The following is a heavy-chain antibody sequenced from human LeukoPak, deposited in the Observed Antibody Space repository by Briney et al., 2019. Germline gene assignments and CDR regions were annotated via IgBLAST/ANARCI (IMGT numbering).Heavy chain of an antibody. CDR3: ARERIQLWSHFDY. J-gene: IGHJ4*02. CDR2: IIPIFGIA. Sequence: ASVKVSCKASGGTFGSYAISWVRQAPGQGLEWMGRIIPIFGIANYAQKFQGRVTITADKSTSTAYMELSSLRSEDTAVYYCARERIQLWSHFDYWGQGTLVTVSS. V-gene: IGHV1-69*04. D-gene: IGHD5-18*01. CDR1: GGTFGSYA.